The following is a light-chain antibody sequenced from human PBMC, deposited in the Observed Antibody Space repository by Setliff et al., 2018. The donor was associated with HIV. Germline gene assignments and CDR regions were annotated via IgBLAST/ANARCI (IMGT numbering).Light chain of an antibody. CDR2: DVS. CDR3: ASYRSPATYV. Sequence: QFVLTQPASVSGSPGQSITISCIGTSSDVGGYDFVSWYQQRPGKAPKLIIFDVSERPSGVSHRFSGSKSGNTASLTISGLQTEDEADYFCASYRSPATYVFGIGTKVTVL. CDR1: SSDVGGYDF. V-gene: IGLV2-14*03. J-gene: IGLJ1*01.